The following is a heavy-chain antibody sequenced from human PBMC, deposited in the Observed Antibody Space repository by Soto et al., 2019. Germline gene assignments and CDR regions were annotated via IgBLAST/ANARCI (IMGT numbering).Heavy chain of an antibody. J-gene: IGHJ6*02. D-gene: IGHD3-10*01. CDR3: AREVRLWFGELSGNYYYGMDV. CDR2: IKQDGSEK. V-gene: IGHV3-7*03. Sequence: EVQLLESGGGLVQPGGSLRLSCAASGFTFSSYWMSWVRQAPGKGLEWVANIKQDGSEKYYVDSVKGRFTISRDNAKNSLYLQMNSLRAEDTAVYYCAREVRLWFGELSGNYYYGMDVWGQGTTVTVSS. CDR1: GFTFSSYW.